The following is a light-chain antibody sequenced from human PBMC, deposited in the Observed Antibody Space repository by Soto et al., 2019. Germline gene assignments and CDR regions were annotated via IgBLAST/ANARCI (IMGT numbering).Light chain of an antibody. CDR1: QSVSSSY. Sequence: EIVLTQSPGTLSLSPGERATLSCRASQSVSSSYLAWYQQKPGQAPRLLIYGASSRATGIPDRFSGSGSGTDFTLSISSLQPEDIATYYCQKCNSAPFTFGPGTKVDIK. V-gene: IGKV3-20*01. CDR3: QKCNSAPFT. J-gene: IGKJ3*01. CDR2: GAS.